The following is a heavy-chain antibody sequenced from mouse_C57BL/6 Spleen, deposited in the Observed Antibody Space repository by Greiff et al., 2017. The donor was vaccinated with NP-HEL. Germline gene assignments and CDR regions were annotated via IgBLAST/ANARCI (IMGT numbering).Heavy chain of an antibody. Sequence: VQLQQPGTELVKPGASVKLSCKASGYTFISYWMHWVKQRPGQGLEWIGNINPSNGGTNYNEKFKSKATLTVDKSSSTAYMQLSRLTSEDSAVYYCARRGTTECDAMDYWGQGTSVTVSS. CDR2: INPSNGGT. V-gene: IGHV1-53*01. CDR1: GYTFISYW. D-gene: IGHD1-1*01. CDR3: ARRGTTECDAMDY. J-gene: IGHJ4*01.